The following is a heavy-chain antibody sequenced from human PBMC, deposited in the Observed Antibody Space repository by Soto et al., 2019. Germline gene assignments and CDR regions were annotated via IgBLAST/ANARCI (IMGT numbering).Heavy chain of an antibody. V-gene: IGHV4-30-2*01. CDR2: ISHSGST. D-gene: IGHD5-12*01. J-gene: IGHJ6*02. CDR1: GGSISSGGYS. Sequence: QLQLQESGSGLVKPSQTLSLTCAVSGGSISSGGYSWSWIRQPPGKGLEWIGYISHSGSTYYNPSLKSRVTISVDRSKNQFSLKLSSVTAADTAVYYCARRRGFPYYYGMDVWGQGTTVTVSS. CDR3: ARRRGFPYYYGMDV.